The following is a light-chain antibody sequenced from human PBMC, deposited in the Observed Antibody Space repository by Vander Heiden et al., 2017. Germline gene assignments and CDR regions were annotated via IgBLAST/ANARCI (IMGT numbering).Light chain of an antibody. Sequence: DIVMTQSPLSLPVTPGEPASISCRSSQSLLHSNGYNYLDWYLQKPGQSPQLLIYLGSNRASGVPYRFSGSGSGTDFTLNISRVEAEDVWVYYCMRALQTSFGGGTKVEIK. CDR2: LGS. CDR1: QSLLHSNGYNY. V-gene: IGKV2-28*01. CDR3: MRALQTS. J-gene: IGKJ4*01.